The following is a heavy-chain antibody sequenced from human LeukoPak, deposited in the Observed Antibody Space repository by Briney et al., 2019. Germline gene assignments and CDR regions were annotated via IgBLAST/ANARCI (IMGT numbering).Heavy chain of an antibody. CDR1: GFTFSRYA. CDR3: ARYDIVVVPAAAYYYYGMDV. CDR2: ISYDGSNK. D-gene: IGHD2-2*01. J-gene: IGHJ6*02. V-gene: IGHV3-30-3*01. Sequence: PGRSLRLSCAASGFTFSRYAMHWVRQAPGKGLEWVAVISYDGSNKYYADSVKGRFTISRDNAKNSLYLQMNSLRAEDTAVYYCARYDIVVVPAAAYYYYGMDVWGQGTTVTVSS.